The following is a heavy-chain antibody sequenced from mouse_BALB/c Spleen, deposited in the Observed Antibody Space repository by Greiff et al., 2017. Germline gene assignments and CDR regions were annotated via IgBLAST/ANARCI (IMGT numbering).Heavy chain of an antibody. Sequence: EVKLVESGGGLVKPGGSLKLSCAASGFTFSSYAMSWVRQSPEKRLEWVAEISSGGSYTYYPDTVTGRFTISRDNAKNTLYLEMSSLRSEDTAMYYCARNYGSSYYFDYWGQGTTLTVSS. J-gene: IGHJ2*01. CDR1: GFTFSSYA. CDR2: ISSGGSYT. D-gene: IGHD1-1*01. V-gene: IGHV5-9-4*01. CDR3: ARNYGSSYYFDY.